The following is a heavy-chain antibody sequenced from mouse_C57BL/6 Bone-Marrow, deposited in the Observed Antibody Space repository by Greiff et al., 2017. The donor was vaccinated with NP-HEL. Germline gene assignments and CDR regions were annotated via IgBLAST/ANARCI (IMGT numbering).Heavy chain of an antibody. V-gene: IGHV14-1*01. D-gene: IGHD2-3*01. CDR1: GFNIKDYY. Sequence: EVKVVESGAELVRPGASVKLSCTASGFNIKDYYMHWVKQRPEQGLEWIGRIDPEDGDTEYAPKFQGKATMTADTSSNTAYLQLSSLTSEDTAVYYCTNDGYYVDAMDYWGQGTSVTVSS. CDR3: TNDGYYVDAMDY. CDR2: IDPEDGDT. J-gene: IGHJ4*01.